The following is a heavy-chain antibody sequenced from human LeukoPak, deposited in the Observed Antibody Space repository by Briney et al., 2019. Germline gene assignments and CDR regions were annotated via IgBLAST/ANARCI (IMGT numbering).Heavy chain of an antibody. V-gene: IGHV4-4*08. CDR3: ARRRGGFGEGEFDY. Sequence: SETLSLTCTVSGVSISGFYWNWIRQPPRKGLERVGYSHTGGSISSNPSLNSRVAFSMDTSKNQVSLRLNSVTATDTAVYYCARRRGGFGEGEFDYWGQGIPVTVST. D-gene: IGHD3-10*01. J-gene: IGHJ4*02. CDR1: GVSISGFY. CDR2: SHTGGSI.